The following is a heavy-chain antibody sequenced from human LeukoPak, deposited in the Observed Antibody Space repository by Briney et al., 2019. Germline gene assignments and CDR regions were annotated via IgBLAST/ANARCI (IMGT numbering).Heavy chain of an antibody. V-gene: IGHV4-39*01. CDR3: VHEGGYSYGYIVY. CDR1: GGSISSSSYY. CDR2: IYYSGST. J-gene: IGHJ4*02. D-gene: IGHD5-18*01. Sequence: SETLSLTCTVSGGSISSSSYYWGWIRQPPGKGLEWIGSIYYSGSTYYNPSLKSRVTISVDTSKNQFSLKLSSVTAADTALYYCVHEGGYSYGYIVYWGQGTLVTVSS.